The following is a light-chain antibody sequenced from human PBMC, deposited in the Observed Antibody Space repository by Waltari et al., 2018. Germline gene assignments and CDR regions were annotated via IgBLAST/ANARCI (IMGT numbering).Light chain of an antibody. J-gene: IGKJ1*01. V-gene: IGKV3-20*01. Sequence: DIVLTQSPGTLPLSPGERATLPCRASQTISNTYLVWFQQKRGQAPSLLIYGACNRATGIPDMCSGSGSGTDFTLTISRLEPEDFAMYYCQHYGSPPGTFGQGTNVEIK. CDR1: QTISNTY. CDR3: QHYGSPPGT. CDR2: GAC.